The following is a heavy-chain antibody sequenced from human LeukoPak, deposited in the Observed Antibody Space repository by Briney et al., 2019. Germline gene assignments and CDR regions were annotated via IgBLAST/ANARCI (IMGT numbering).Heavy chain of an antibody. J-gene: IGHJ4*02. CDR2: IKQDESEK. CDR1: GFTFNNYW. CDR3: ARDYRGWGYYDSSGYYSHFDY. V-gene: IGHV3-7*01. D-gene: IGHD3-22*01. Sequence: GGSLRLSCEASGFTFNNYWMSWFRQAPGKGLEWVANIKQDESEKNYVDSVKGRFTISRDNVKNSLYLQMNSLRAEDTAVYSCARDYRGWGYYDSSGYYSHFDYWGQGTLVTVSS.